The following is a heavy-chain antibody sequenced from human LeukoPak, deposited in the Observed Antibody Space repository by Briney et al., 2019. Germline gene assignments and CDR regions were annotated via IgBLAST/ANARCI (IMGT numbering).Heavy chain of an antibody. Sequence: GRSLRLSCAASGFTFSSYGMHWVRQAPGKGLEWVAVIWYDGSNKYYADSVKGRFTISRDNSKNTLYLQMNSLRAEDTAVYYCARGQKLTYYYDSSGYYLRAPYYFDYWGQGTLVTVSS. CDR2: IWYDGSNK. V-gene: IGHV3-33*01. D-gene: IGHD3-22*01. CDR3: ARGQKLTYYYDSSGYYLRAPYYFDY. CDR1: GFTFSSYG. J-gene: IGHJ4*02.